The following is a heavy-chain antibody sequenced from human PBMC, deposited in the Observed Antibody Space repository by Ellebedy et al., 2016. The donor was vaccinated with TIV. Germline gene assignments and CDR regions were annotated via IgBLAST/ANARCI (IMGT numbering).Heavy chain of an antibody. CDR3: TTAPNAKNFDY. CDR1: GFTFYDAW. Sequence: PGGSLRLSCAASGFTFYDAWMSWVRQAPGKRLEWVGQIKRKIDGETTDYAEAVKGRFIISRDDSKNTLYLQMNSLKTEDTATYYCTTAPNAKNFDYWGQGTLVTVSS. J-gene: IGHJ4*02. D-gene: IGHD2-8*01. CDR2: IKRKIDGETT. V-gene: IGHV3-15*01.